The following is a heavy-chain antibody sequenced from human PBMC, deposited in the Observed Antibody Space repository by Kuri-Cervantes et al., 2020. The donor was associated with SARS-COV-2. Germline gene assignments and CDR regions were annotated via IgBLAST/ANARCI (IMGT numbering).Heavy chain of an antibody. D-gene: IGHD2-15*01. Sequence: GESLKISCAASGFTVSSNYMSWVRQAPGKGLEWVSAISGSGGSTYYADSVKGRFTISRDNSKNTLYLQMNSLRAEDTAVYYCAKRPAVVRSFDYWGQGTLVTVSS. CDR2: ISGSGGST. CDR1: GFTVSSNY. V-gene: IGHV3-23*01. J-gene: IGHJ4*02. CDR3: AKRPAVVRSFDY.